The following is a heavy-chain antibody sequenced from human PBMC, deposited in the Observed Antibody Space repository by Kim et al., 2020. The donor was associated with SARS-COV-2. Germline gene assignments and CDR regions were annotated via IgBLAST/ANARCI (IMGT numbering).Heavy chain of an antibody. D-gene: IGHD3-3*01. V-gene: IGHV4-59*09. CDR3: ARGAHYEFWSGYYGFFDY. J-gene: IGHJ4*02. Sequence: KSRVNISVDTSRNQFSLKLSAVTAADTAVYYCARGAHYEFWSGYYGFFDYWGQGTLVTVSS.